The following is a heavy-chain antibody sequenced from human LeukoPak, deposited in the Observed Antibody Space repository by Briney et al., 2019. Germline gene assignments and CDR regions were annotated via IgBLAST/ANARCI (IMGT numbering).Heavy chain of an antibody. CDR2: IIPIFGTA. CDR1: GGTFSSYA. J-gene: IGHJ6*02. Sequence: AASVKVSCKASGGTFSSYAISWVRQAPGQGLEWMGGIIPIFGTANYAQKFQGRVTITADESTTTAYMELGSLRSEDTAVYYCARLPLRSIAVGYYGMDVWGQGTTVTVSS. CDR3: ARLPLRSIAVGYYGMDV. V-gene: IGHV1-69*13. D-gene: IGHD6-6*01.